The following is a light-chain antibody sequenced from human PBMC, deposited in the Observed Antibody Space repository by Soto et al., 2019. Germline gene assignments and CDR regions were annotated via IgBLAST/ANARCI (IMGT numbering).Light chain of an antibody. V-gene: IGLV1-40*01. CDR2: DDD. CDR3: QSYDSGLSGSWL. Sequence: QAVVTQPPSVSGAPGQRVTISCTGNSSNIGAGYAVHWYQHLPLTAPKLLIYDDDNRPSGLSARFSGSKSGTSASLAITGLQADDEAYYDCQSYDSGLSGSWLFGGGTKLTVL. CDR1: SSNIGAGYA. J-gene: IGLJ3*02.